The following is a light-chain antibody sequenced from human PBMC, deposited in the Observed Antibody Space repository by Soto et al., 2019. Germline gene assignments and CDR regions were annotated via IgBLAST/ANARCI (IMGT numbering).Light chain of an antibody. CDR2: WAS. J-gene: IGKJ4*01. CDR1: QNVLNRANNKNY. Sequence: DIVMTQSPDSLAVSLGERATINCKSSQNVLNRANNKNYIAWYQQKPGQPPKLLIYWASTRESDVPDRFNGSGASTDFTLTISSLQAGDLAVYFCQQYFNTPLTFGGGTKVEIK. V-gene: IGKV4-1*01. CDR3: QQYFNTPLT.